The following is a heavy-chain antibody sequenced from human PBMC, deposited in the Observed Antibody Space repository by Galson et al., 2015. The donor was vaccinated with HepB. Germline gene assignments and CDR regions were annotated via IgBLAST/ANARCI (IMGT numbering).Heavy chain of an antibody. CDR1: GSTFSSHA. J-gene: IGHJ4*02. V-gene: IGHV3-30*04. CDR2: RSYDGSNK. D-gene: IGHD6-19*01. Sequence: SLRLSCAASGSTFSSHAMHWVRQAPGKGLEWVALRSYDGSNKYYADSVKGRLTISRDNSKNTLYLQMNSLRAEDTAIYYCARGRDSSGLDGIEGWGQGTLVTVSS. CDR3: ARGRDSSGLDGIEG.